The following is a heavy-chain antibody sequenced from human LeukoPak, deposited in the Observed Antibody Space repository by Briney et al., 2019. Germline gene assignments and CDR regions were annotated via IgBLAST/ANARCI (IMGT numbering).Heavy chain of an antibody. J-gene: IGHJ4*02. Sequence: GGSLRLSCTASGYTFSTYAMSWVRQATGRGVECLSTISGRGGSTYYADSVKGRFTNSRVNTKNTLYLQMNSLRTEDTAVYYCAKDGCSSTSCYVDHWGQGTLVTVSS. D-gene: IGHD2-2*01. CDR1: GYTFSTYA. CDR2: ISGRGGST. V-gene: IGHV3-23*01. CDR3: AKDGCSSTSCYVDH.